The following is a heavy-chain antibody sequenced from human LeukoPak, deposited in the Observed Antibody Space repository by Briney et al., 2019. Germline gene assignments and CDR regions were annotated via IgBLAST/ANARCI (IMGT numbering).Heavy chain of an antibody. V-gene: IGHV3-74*01. CDR3: ARGGSSGYSTPSFDY. J-gene: IGHJ4*02. D-gene: IGHD3-22*01. CDR1: GFTFSSYA. CDR2: INSDGSST. Sequence: GGSLRLSCAASGFTFSSYAMSWVRQAPGKGLVWVSRINSDGSSTSYADSVKGRFTISRDNAKNTLYLQMNSLRAEDTAVYYCARGGSSGYSTPSFDYWGQGTLVTVSS.